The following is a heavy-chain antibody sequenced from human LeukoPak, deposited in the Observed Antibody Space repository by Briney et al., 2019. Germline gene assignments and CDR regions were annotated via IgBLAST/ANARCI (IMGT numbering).Heavy chain of an antibody. CDR3: ANLYFDWLLYTRVLDY. V-gene: IGHV3-23*01. Sequence: GGSLRLSCAASGFTFSSYAMRWVRQAPGKGLEWVSAISGSGGSTYYADSVKGRFTISRDNSKNTLYLQMNSLRAEDTAVYYCANLYFDWLLYTRVLDYWGRGTLVTVSS. CDR2: ISGSGGST. J-gene: IGHJ4*02. CDR1: GFTFSSYA. D-gene: IGHD3-9*01.